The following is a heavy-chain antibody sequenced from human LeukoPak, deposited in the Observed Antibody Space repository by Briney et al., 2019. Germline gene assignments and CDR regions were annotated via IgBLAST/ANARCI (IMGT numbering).Heavy chain of an antibody. CDR2: MNPNSGNT. V-gene: IGHV1-8*01. CDR1: GYTFTSYD. D-gene: IGHD6-19*01. Sequence: ASVKVSCKASGYTFTSYDINWVRQATGQGLEWMGWMNPNSGNTGYAQKFQGRVTMTRNTSISTAYMELSSLRSEDTAVYYCARGRHSSGWYEPDYWAQGTLVTVSS. J-gene: IGHJ4*02. CDR3: ARGRHSSGWYEPDY.